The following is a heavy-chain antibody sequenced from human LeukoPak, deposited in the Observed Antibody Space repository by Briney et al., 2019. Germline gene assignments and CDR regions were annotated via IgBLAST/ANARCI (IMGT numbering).Heavy chain of an antibody. CDR1: GGSFSGYY. CDR2: INHSGST. Sequence: SETLSLTCAVYGGSFSGYYWSWIRQPPGKGLEWIGEINHSGSTNYNPSLKSRVTISVDTSKNQFSLKLSPVTAADTAVYYCARFLKTGMWYFDLWGRGTLVTVSS. J-gene: IGHJ2*01. D-gene: IGHD7-27*01. CDR3: ARFLKTGMWYFDL. V-gene: IGHV4-34*01.